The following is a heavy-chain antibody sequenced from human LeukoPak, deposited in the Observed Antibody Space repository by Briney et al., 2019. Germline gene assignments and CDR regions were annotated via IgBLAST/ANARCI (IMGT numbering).Heavy chain of an antibody. D-gene: IGHD4-17*01. V-gene: IGHV4-34*01. CDR3: ASPTLDYGDYVNAFDI. CDR2: INHSGST. Sequence: PSETLSLTCAVYGGSFSGYYWSWIRQPPGKGLEWIGGINHSGSTNYNPPLKSRVTISVDTSMNQFSLKLSSVTAADTAVYYCASPTLDYGDYVNAFDIWGQGTIVTVSS. CDR1: GGSFSGYY. J-gene: IGHJ3*02.